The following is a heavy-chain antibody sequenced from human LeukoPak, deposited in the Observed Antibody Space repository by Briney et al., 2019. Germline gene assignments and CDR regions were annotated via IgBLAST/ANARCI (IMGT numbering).Heavy chain of an antibody. D-gene: IGHD2-15*01. CDR3: ASLLSLHFDY. V-gene: IGHV4-34*01. CDR2: INHSGST. J-gene: IGHJ4*02. Sequence: ETLSLTCAVYGGSFSGYYWSWIRQPPGKGLEWIGEINHSGSTNYNPSLKSRVTISVDTSKNQFSLKLSSVTAADTAVYYCASLLSLHFDYRGQGTLVTVSS. CDR1: GGSFSGYY.